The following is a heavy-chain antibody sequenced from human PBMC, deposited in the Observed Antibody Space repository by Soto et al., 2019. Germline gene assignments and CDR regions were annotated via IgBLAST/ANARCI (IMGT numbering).Heavy chain of an antibody. J-gene: IGHJ4*02. Sequence: GGSLRLSCGGFGFIFTDAWMNWVRQAPGKGLEWVGHIKSKAVGGTTDYAAPVKGRFTISRDDSKNTLYLQMNNLKTEDKAVHYCTLDTSGYFYPRHWGQGTLVTVSS. D-gene: IGHD2-21*02. CDR1: GFIFTDAW. V-gene: IGHV3-15*07. CDR3: TLDTSGYFYPRH. CDR2: IKSKAVGGTT.